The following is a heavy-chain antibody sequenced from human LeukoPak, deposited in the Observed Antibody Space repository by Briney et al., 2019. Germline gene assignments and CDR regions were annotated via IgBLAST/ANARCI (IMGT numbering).Heavy chain of an antibody. CDR3: ARDHCGGDCYPVNAFDI. J-gene: IGHJ3*02. CDR2: ISSSGSTI. V-gene: IGHV3-11*01. Sequence: GGSLRLSCAASGFTFSDYYMSWIRQAPGKGLEWVSYISSSGSTIHYADSVKGRFTISRDNAKNSLYLQMNSLRAEDTAVYYCARDHCGGDCYPVNAFDIWGQGTMVTVS. CDR1: GFTFSDYY. D-gene: IGHD2-21*02.